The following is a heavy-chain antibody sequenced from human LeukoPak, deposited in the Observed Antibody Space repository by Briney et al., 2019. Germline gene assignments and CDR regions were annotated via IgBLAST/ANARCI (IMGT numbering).Heavy chain of an antibody. CDR1: GFTFSDYY. D-gene: IGHD6-13*01. J-gene: IGHJ3*01. CDR2: ISSSGSTI. V-gene: IGHV3-11*01. Sequence: PGGSLRLSCAASGFTFSDYYMSWIRQAPGKGLEWVSYISSSGSTIYYADSVKGRFTISRANSKNTLFLQMNSLRAEDTAVYYCAVAGYGSRSPNVWGQGTMVTVSS. CDR3: AVAGYGSRSPNV.